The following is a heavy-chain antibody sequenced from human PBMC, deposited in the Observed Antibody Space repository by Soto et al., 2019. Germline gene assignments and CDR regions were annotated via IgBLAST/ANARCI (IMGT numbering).Heavy chain of an antibody. V-gene: IGHV4-59*08. CDR3: ARRGAGAGIGVGGFDY. Sequence: LETLSVTWTVSGGSISSYYWSWIRQPPGKGLEWIGYIYYSGSTNYNPSLKSRVTISVDTSKNQFSLKLSSVTAADTAVYYCARRGAGAGIGVGGFDYWGQGTLVTVSS. D-gene: IGHD6-13*01. CDR2: IYYSGST. J-gene: IGHJ4*02. CDR1: GGSISSYY.